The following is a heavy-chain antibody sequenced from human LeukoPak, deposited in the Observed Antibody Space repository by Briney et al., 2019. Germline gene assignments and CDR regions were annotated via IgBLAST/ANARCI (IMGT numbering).Heavy chain of an antibody. CDR3: ARGGWELSY. CDR2: IYSGGIT. D-gene: IGHD1-26*01. J-gene: IGHJ4*02. CDR1: GFTVSSNY. V-gene: IGHV3-53*01. Sequence: EGSLRLSCAVSGFTVSSNYMTWVPQAPGKGLEWVSVIYSGGITYYADSVKGRFTISRDNSKNTLYLQMNSLRAEDTAVYYCARGGWELSYWGQGTLVTVSS.